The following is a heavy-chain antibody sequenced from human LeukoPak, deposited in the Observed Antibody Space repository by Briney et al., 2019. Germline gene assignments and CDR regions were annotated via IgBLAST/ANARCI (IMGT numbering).Heavy chain of an antibody. CDR2: ISGTGGST. V-gene: IGHV3-23*01. D-gene: IGHD2/OR15-2a*01. CDR3: AKAIELHDAFDM. J-gene: IGHJ3*02. Sequence: PGGSLRLSCATSGFTFSSYGMSWVRQAPGKGLEWVSLISGTGGSTYYADSVKGRFTISRDNSRNMLYLQMNTLRGEDTAVYFCAKAIELHDAFDMWGQGTMVTVSS. CDR1: GFTFSSYG.